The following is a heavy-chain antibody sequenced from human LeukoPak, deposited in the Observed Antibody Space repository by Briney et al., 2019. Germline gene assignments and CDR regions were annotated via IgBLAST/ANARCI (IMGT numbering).Heavy chain of an antibody. V-gene: IGHV1-24*01. D-gene: IGHD1-26*01. J-gene: IGHJ4*02. CDR2: FDPEDGET. CDR3: ATEVGSYNFAY. CDR1: GYTFTSSY. Sequence: ASVKVSCKASGYTFTSSYLHWVRQAPGKGLEWMGGFDPEDGETIYAQKFQGRVTMTEDTSTDTAYMELSSLRSEDTAVYYCATEVGSYNFAYWGQGTLVTVSS.